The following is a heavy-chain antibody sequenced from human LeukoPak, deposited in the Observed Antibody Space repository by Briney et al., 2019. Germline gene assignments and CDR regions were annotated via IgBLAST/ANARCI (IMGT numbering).Heavy chain of an antibody. CDR3: AGELLSDQYYYYYYYMDV. CDR1: GGTFSSYT. CDR2: IIPILGIA. J-gene: IGHJ6*03. Sequence: ASVKVSCKXSGGTFSSYTISWVRQAPGQGLEWMGRIIPILGIASYAQKFQGRVTITADKSTSTAYMELSSLRSEDTAVYYCAGELLSDQYYYYYYYMDVWGNGTTVTVSS. V-gene: IGHV1-69*02. D-gene: IGHD2-2*01.